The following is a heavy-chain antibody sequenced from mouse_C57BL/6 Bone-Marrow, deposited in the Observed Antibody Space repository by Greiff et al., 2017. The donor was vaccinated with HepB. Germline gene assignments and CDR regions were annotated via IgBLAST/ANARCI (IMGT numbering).Heavy chain of an antibody. D-gene: IGHD1-1*01. Sequence: DVQLVESGGGLVQPGGSLKLSCAASGFTFSDYYMYWVRQTPEKRLEWVAYISNGGGSTYYPDTVKGRFTISRDNAKNTLYLQMSRLKSEDTAMYYCARHTLYYYGSSYGYFDVWGTGTTVTVSS. CDR1: GFTFSDYY. CDR2: ISNGGGST. J-gene: IGHJ1*03. CDR3: ARHTLYYYGSSYGYFDV. V-gene: IGHV5-12*01.